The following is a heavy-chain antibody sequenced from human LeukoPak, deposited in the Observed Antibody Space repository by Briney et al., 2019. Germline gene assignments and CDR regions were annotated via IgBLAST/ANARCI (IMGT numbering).Heavy chain of an antibody. V-gene: IGHV3-23*01. CDR2: ISGSGGST. Sequence: PGGSLRLSCAASGFTFSSYAMSWVRQAPGKGLERVSAISGSGGSTYYADSVKGRFTISRDNSKNTLYLQMNSLRAEDTAVYYCAKDHIFGEVKPYYFDYWGQGTLVTVSS. CDR3: AKDHIFGEVKPYYFDY. J-gene: IGHJ4*02. D-gene: IGHD3-16*01. CDR1: GFTFSSYA.